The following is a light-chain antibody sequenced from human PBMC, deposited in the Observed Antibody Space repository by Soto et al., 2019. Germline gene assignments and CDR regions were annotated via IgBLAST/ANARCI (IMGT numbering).Light chain of an antibody. J-gene: IGLJ2*01. CDR2: EVN. Sequence: QSVLTQPPSASGSPGQSVTISCTGTSSDVGAYNYVSWYQQHPGKAPKLIIHEVNKRPSGVPDRFSGSKSANTASLTVSGLQAEDEADYFCSSHAGSNALLVFGGGTKLTVL. V-gene: IGLV2-8*01. CDR3: SSHAGSNALLV. CDR1: SSDVGAYNY.